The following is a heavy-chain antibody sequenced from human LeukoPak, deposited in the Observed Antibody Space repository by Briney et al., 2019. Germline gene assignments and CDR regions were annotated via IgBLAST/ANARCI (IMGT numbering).Heavy chain of an antibody. CDR1: GFIFEDYA. D-gene: IGHD6-19*01. Sequence: PGGSLRLSCAASGFIFEDYAMHWVRQVPGKGLEWVSGINWTGYSIGYADSVKGRFTISRDNAKNSLYLQMNSLRPEDTALYYCVKDKGTGWYYFDYWGQGTLVTVSS. J-gene: IGHJ4*02. V-gene: IGHV3-9*01. CDR3: VKDKGTGWYYFDY. CDR2: INWTGYSI.